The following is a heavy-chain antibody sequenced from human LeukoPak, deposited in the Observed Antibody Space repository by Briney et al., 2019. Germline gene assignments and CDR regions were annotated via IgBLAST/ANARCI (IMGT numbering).Heavy chain of an antibody. J-gene: IGHJ6*02. CDR1: GFTFSSFA. CDR2: ISGSGGST. V-gene: IGHV3-23*01. CDR3: AKGRKSYYYGMDV. Sequence: GGSLRLSCAASGFTFSSFAMSWVRQAPGKGLEWVSGISGSGGSTYYADSVKGQFTISRDNSKNTLYLQMNSLRAEDTAVYHCAKGRKSYYYGMDVWGQETTVTVSS.